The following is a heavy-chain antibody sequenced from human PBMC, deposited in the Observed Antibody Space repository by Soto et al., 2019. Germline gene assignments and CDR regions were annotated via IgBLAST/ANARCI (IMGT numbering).Heavy chain of an antibody. CDR1: GGSINSGDYY. V-gene: IGHV4-31*03. CDR3: AIDFRGGSYVMVV. CDR2: IFYSGST. Sequence: QVQLQESGPGLVKPSQTLSLTCTVSGGSINSGDYYWCWIRQHPGKGLEWVGYIFYSGSTYYNPFLKSRVTSAVDPCKNPFSLKVSSVTASDTAGYCYAIDFRGGSYVMVVCAQGTTATVAS. D-gene: IGHD3-10*01. J-gene: IGHJ6*02.